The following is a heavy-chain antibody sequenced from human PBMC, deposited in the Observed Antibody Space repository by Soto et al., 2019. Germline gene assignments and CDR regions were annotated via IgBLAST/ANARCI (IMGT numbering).Heavy chain of an antibody. Sequence: ASVKVSCKASGYTFTGYYIHWVRQAPGQGLEWMGWINPNSGGTKYAQKLQGRVTTTTDTSTSTAYMELRSLRSDDTAVYYCARVAAVAGNDAFDIWRQGTMVTVSS. V-gene: IGHV1-2*02. CDR3: ARVAAVAGNDAFDI. CDR1: GYTFTGYY. D-gene: IGHD6-19*01. J-gene: IGHJ3*02. CDR2: INPNSGGT.